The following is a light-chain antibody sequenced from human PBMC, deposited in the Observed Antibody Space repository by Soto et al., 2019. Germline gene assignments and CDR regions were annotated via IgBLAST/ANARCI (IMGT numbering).Light chain of an antibody. Sequence: DLQLTQSPSSLSASVGDRVTLTCRASQPIDINLNWYQQKPGRAPNLLIYAASNLQSGVPSRFSGSGSGTDFTLTISSLQPEDFATYYCQQSYSTPPVTFGGGTKVEI. CDR3: QQSYSTPPVT. CDR1: QPIDIN. J-gene: IGKJ4*01. V-gene: IGKV1-39*01. CDR2: AAS.